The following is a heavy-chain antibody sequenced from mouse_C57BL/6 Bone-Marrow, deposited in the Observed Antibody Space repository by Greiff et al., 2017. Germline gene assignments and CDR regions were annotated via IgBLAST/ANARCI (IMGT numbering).Heavy chain of an antibody. CDR2: INPSSGYT. V-gene: IGHV1-4*01. J-gene: IGHJ2*01. CDR1: GYTFTSYT. CDR3: AGRWYYFDD. Sequence: VMLVESGAELARPGASVKMSCKASGYTFTSYTMHWVKQRPGQGLEWIGYINPSSGYTKYNQKFKDKATLTADKSSSTAYMQLSRLTSEDSAVYYCAGRWYYFDDWGKGTTLTVSS.